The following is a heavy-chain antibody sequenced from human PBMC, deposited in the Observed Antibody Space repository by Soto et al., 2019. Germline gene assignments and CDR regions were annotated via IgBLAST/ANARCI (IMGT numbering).Heavy chain of an antibody. V-gene: IGHV3-66*01. D-gene: IGHD1-1*01. J-gene: IGHJ4*02. CDR3: ARDLESSGDSDY. CDR1: GFTVSSNY. CDR2: IYSGGST. Sequence: GGSLRLSCAASGFTVSSNYMSWVRQAPGKGLEWVSVIYSGGSTYYADSVKGRFTISRDNSKNTLYLQMNSLRAEDTAVYYCARDLESSGDSDYWGQGTLVTVPQ.